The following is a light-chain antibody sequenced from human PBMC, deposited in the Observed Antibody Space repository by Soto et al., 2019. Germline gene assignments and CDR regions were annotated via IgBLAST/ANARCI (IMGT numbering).Light chain of an antibody. J-gene: IGKJ1*01. V-gene: IGKV3D-15*01. Sequence: EIVMTQSPATLSVSPGERATLSCRASQSVSSNLAWYQQKPGQAPRLLIYGASTRATGIPARFSGSESGKEFTLTISSLQSEDFAVYYCQQYNNWPATCGQGTKVAIK. CDR2: GAS. CDR1: QSVSSN. CDR3: QQYNNWPAT.